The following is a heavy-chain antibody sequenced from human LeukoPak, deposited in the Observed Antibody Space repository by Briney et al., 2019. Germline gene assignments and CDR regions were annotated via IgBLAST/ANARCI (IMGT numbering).Heavy chain of an antibody. CDR2: IWFDGSKK. CDR3: ARAPRDSIASAGGSYHYYGLDV. J-gene: IGHJ6*02. CDR1: GFTFSSCG. V-gene: IGHV3-33*01. D-gene: IGHD6-13*01. Sequence: PGGSLRLSCAASGFTFSSCGMHWVRQAPGKALEWVAVIWFDGSKKYYAESVKGRFTISRDDSKNTLDLQMNSLRAEDTAVYYCARAPRDSIASAGGSYHYYGLDVWGQGTTVTVSS.